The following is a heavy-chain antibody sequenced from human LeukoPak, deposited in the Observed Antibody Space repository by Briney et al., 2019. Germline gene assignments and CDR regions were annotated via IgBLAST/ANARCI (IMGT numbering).Heavy chain of an antibody. V-gene: IGHV3-66*01. D-gene: IGHD2-21*01. Sequence: GGSLRLSCAASGLTVSSEYMTWVRQPPGQGLEWVSVLYSDGTTYYADSVKDGFSISRDNAKNSLYLQMNSLRDEDTAVYYCARVKSPSTVIIDYWGQGTLVTVSS. CDR1: GLTVSSEY. CDR2: LYSDGTT. J-gene: IGHJ4*02. CDR3: ARVKSPSTVIIDY.